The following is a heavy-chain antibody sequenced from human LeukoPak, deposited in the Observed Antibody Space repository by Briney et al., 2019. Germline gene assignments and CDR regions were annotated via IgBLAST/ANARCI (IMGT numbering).Heavy chain of an antibody. V-gene: IGHV3-74*01. Sequence: GGSLRLSCAASGFTFSSYSMNWVRQAPGKGLVWVSLINGDGSGTGYADSVRGRFTVSRDNAKNTLFLQMSSLRAEDTTMYYCARDTGYSSSLWGQGTLVTVSS. CDR2: INGDGSGT. CDR3: ARDTGYSSSL. D-gene: IGHD6-6*01. J-gene: IGHJ4*02. CDR1: GFTFSSYS.